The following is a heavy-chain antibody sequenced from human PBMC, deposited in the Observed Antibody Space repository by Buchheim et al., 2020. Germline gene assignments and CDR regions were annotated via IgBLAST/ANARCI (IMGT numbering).Heavy chain of an antibody. V-gene: IGHV4-34*01. J-gene: IGHJ4*02. CDR3: ARGGIAVAVHDLSYFDY. D-gene: IGHD6-19*01. CDR2: INHSGST. Sequence: QVQLQQWGAGLLKPSETLSLTCAVYGGSFSGYYWSWIRQPPGKGLEWIGEINHSGSTNYNPSLKSRVTISVDTSKHQFSLKLSSVTAADTAVYYCARGGIAVAVHDLSYFDYWGQGTL. CDR1: GGSFSGYY.